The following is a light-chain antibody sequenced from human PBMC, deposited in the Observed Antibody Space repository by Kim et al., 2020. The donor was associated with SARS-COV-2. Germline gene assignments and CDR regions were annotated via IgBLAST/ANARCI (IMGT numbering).Light chain of an antibody. J-gene: IGLJ2*01. CDR3: QSYDNNIVI. V-gene: IGLV6-57*03. CDR1: SGSIVSNY. CDR2: EDN. Sequence: NFMLTQPHSVSESPGKTVTISCTRSSGSIVSNYVQWYQQRPGSAPTTVIYEDNQRRSGVPDQFSGSIDSSSNSASLTISGLKTEDEAGYYCQSYDNNIVIFGGGTQLT.